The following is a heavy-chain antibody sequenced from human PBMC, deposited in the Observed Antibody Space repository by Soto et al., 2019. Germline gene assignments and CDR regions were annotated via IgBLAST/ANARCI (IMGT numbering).Heavy chain of an antibody. CDR1: GGSISSCGYY. D-gene: IGHD3-3*01. V-gene: IGHV4-31*03. J-gene: IGHJ6*02. Sequence: SETLSLTCTVSGGSISSCGYYWSWIRHHPGKGLEWIGYIYYSGSTYYNPSLKSRVTISVDTSKNQFSLKLSSVTAADTAVYYCARVSIQYYDFWSGYYFDYYYGMDVWGQGTTVTVSS. CDR2: IYYSGST. CDR3: ARVSIQYYDFWSGYYFDYYYGMDV.